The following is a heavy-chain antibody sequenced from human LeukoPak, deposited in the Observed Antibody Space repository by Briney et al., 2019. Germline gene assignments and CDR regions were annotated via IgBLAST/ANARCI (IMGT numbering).Heavy chain of an antibody. CDR2: IYYSGST. V-gene: IGHV4-39*07. CDR1: GGSISSSSYY. D-gene: IGHD3-10*01. J-gene: IGHJ5*02. CDR3: ARVKGLLWNRWFDP. Sequence: SETLSLTCTVSGGSISSSSYYWGWIRQPPGKGLEWIGSIYYSGSTYYNPSLKSRVTISVDTSKNQFSLKLSSVTAADTAVYYCARVKGLLWNRWFDPWGQGTLVTVSS.